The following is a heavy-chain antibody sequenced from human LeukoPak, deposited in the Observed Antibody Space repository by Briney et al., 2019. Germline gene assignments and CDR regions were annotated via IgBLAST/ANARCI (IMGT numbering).Heavy chain of an antibody. D-gene: IGHD3-22*01. CDR1: GCTFSSYA. CDR3: ARDPYYYDSSGPESGYFDY. Sequence: SVKVSRKGSGCTFSSYAISWVRQAPGQGLAWMGGMIPIFGTANYAQKFQGRVTITADESTSTAYMELSSLRSEDTAVYYCARDPYYYDSSGPESGYFDYWGQGTLVTVSS. V-gene: IGHV1-69*01. CDR2: MIPIFGTA. J-gene: IGHJ4*02.